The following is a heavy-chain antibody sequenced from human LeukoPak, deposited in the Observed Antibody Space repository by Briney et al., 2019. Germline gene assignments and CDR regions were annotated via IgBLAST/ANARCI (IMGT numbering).Heavy chain of an antibody. CDR1: GFLFSNFW. V-gene: IGHV3-7*03. D-gene: IGHD5-18*01. CDR2: MKQDGSET. J-gene: IGHJ4*02. CDR3: VRGPHTIMVTE. Sequence: GGSLRLSCVASGFLFSNFWITWVRQAPGKGLEWVANMKQDGSETHYADSVKGRFTISRDNAKNSLYLQMNSLRVEDTAVYYCVRGPHTIMVTEWGQGTLVTVSS.